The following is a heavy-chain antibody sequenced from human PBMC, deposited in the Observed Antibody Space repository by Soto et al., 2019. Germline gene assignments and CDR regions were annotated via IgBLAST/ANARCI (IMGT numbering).Heavy chain of an antibody. CDR1: GGTFSSYT. J-gene: IGHJ4*02. CDR3: ARSGYSSGWRLDY. D-gene: IGHD6-19*01. Sequence: QVQLVQSGAEVKKPGSSVKVSCKASGGTFSSYTISWVRQAPGQGLEWMGRIIPILGIANYAQKFQGRVTITADKSTSTAYMELSSLRSEDTAVYYCARSGYSSGWRLDYWGQGTLVTVSS. CDR2: IIPILGIA. V-gene: IGHV1-69*02.